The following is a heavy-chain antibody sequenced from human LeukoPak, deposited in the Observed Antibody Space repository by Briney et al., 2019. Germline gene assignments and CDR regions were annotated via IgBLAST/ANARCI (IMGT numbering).Heavy chain of an antibody. CDR1: GGTFSSYA. V-gene: IGHV1-69*01. Sequence: GSSVKVSCKASGGTFSSYAISWVRQAPGQGLEWMGGIIPIFGTANYAQKFQGRVTITADESTSTAYMELSSLRSEDTAVYYCARAVNYGSGSSDAFDIWGQGTMVTVSS. J-gene: IGHJ3*02. CDR2: IIPIFGTA. CDR3: ARAVNYGSGSSDAFDI. D-gene: IGHD3-10*01.